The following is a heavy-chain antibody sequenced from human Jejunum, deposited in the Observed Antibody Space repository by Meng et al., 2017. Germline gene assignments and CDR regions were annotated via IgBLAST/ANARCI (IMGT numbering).Heavy chain of an antibody. CDR2: IHHGGDT. Sequence: QWRLEESGPGLVWPAGILSSSCAVSVASISSGYWWSWVRQPPGKGLEWIGEIHHGGDTNYNPSLKSRVTISVDKSNNQYSLRLTSVTAADTAMYYCARNGAYSADHWGQGTLVTVSS. V-gene: IGHV4-4*02. J-gene: IGHJ4*02. D-gene: IGHD2-15*01. CDR3: ARNGAYSADH. CDR1: VASISSGYW.